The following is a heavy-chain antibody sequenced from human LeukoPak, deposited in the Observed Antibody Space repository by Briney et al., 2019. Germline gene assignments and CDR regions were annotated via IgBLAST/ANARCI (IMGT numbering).Heavy chain of an antibody. J-gene: IGHJ6*02. CDR3: AKAYSGYYYYGMDV. V-gene: IGHV3-43*02. CDR2: ISGEGGST. D-gene: IGHD3-22*01. CDR1: GFSFSSFA. Sequence: PGGSLRLSCAASGFSFSSFAMTWVRQAPGKGLEWVSLISGEGGSTYYADSVKGRFTISRDNSKNSLYLQMNSLRTEDTALYYCAKAYSGYYYYGMDVWGQGTTVTVSS.